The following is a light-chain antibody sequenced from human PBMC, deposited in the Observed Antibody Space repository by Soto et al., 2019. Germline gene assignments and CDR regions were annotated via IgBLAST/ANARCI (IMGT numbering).Light chain of an antibody. CDR3: VSYTDTDTLV. Sequence: QSALTQPASVSGSRGQSIIISCVGRNTDVGQDKSVSWYQRGPGKAPKLLIFEVTNRPSGVSNRFSGSRSGNTASLTISGLQPDDEGDYFCVSYTDTDTLVFGTGTKVTVL. J-gene: IGLJ1*01. V-gene: IGLV2-14*01. CDR2: EVT. CDR1: NTDVGQDKS.